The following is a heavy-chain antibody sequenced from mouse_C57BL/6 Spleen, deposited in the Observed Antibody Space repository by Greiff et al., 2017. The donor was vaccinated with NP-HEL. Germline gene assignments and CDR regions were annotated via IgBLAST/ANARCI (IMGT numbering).Heavy chain of an antibody. V-gene: IGHV1-64*01. CDR3: ERSFITAVEATHFDY. CDR1: GYTFTSYW. CDR2: IHPNSGST. Sequence: QVQLQQPGAELVKPGASVKLSCKASGYTFTSYWMHWVKQRPGQGLEWIGMIHPNSGSTNYNEKFKSKATLTVDKSSSTAYMQLSSLTSEDSAVYYCERSFITAVEATHFDYWGKGTTLTVSS. D-gene: IGHD1-1*01. J-gene: IGHJ2*01.